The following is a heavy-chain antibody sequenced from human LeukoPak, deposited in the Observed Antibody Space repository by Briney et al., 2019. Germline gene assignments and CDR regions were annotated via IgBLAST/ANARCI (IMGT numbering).Heavy chain of an antibody. V-gene: IGHV1-2*02. CDR2: INPNSGGT. D-gene: IGHD4-11*01. CDR3: ARDTDHSSDVFDI. CDR1: GYTFTGYY. Sequence: ASVKVSCKASGYTFTGYYMHWVRQAPGQGLEWMGWINPNSGGTNYAKKFQGRLTMTWDTSISTAYMELSRLRSDDTAVYYCARDTDHSSDVFDIWGQGTMVTVSS. J-gene: IGHJ3*02.